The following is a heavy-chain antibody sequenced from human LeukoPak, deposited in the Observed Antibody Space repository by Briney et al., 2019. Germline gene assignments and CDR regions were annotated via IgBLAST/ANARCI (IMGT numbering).Heavy chain of an antibody. CDR1: GGSISGAGYS. D-gene: IGHD3-16*01. V-gene: IGHV4-30-2*01. CDR3: ARLGRYDYFIDY. J-gene: IGHJ4*02. CDR2: IYHSGST. Sequence: PSETLSLTCAVSGGSISGAGYSWSWIRQPPGKGLEWIGYIYHSGSTYYNSSLKSRVTISVVRSKNQFSLKLTSVTAADTAVYYCARLGRYDYFIDYWGQGTLVTVSS.